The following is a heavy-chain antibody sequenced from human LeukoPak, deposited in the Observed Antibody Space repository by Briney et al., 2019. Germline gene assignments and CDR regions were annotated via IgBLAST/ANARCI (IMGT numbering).Heavy chain of an antibody. D-gene: IGHD5-18*01. CDR1: GVSLSDYC. V-gene: IGHV3-7*05. CDR2: IKQDGSEK. CDR3: ATSGYNFDY. J-gene: IGHJ4*02. Sequence: GSLRLSCAVSGVSLSDYCMSWGCQTPGKGLEWVANIKQDGSEKHYVDSVKGRFAISRDNAKDSLYLQTDSLRIEDTAVYYCATSGYNFDYWRQGTLVTVSS.